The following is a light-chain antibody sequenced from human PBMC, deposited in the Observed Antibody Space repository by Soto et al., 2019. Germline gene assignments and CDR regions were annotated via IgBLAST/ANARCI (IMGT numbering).Light chain of an antibody. CDR2: AAS. CDR3: QQYNNWPPYT. J-gene: IGKJ2*01. Sequence: AIRMTQSPSSLSASTGDRVTITCRASQGISSYLAWYQQKPGKAPKLLIYAASTLQSGVPSRFSGSGSGTDFTLTISCLQSEDFAVYYCQQYNNWPPYTFGQGTKLEIK. V-gene: IGKV1-8*01. CDR1: QGISSY.